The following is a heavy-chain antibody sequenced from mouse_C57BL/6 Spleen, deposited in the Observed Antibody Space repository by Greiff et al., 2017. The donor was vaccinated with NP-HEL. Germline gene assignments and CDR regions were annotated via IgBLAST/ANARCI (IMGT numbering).Heavy chain of an antibody. D-gene: IGHD1-1*02. J-gene: IGHJ4*01. CDR3: ARGGSYDYAMDY. Sequence: DVKLVESGGGLVQPGGSLSLSCAASGFTFTDYYMSWVRQPPGKALEWLGFIRNKANGYTTEYSASVKGRFTISRDNSQSILYLQMNALRAEDSATYYCARGGSYDYAMDYWGQGTSVTVSS. CDR2: IRNKANGYTT. CDR1: GFTFTDYY. V-gene: IGHV7-3*01.